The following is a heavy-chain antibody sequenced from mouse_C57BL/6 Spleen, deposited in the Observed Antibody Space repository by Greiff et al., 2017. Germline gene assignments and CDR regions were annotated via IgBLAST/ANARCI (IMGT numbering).Heavy chain of an antibody. CDR2: FYPRSGNT. D-gene: IGHD3-2*02. J-gene: IGHJ3*01. Sequence: VMLVESGAELARPGASVKLSCKASGYTFTSYGISWVKQRTGQGLEWIGEFYPRSGNTYYNEKFKGKATLTADKSSSTAYMELRSLTSEDSAVYFCARHSSGYPFAYWGQGTLVTVSA. CDR3: ARHSSGYPFAY. CDR1: GYTFTSYG. V-gene: IGHV1-81*01.